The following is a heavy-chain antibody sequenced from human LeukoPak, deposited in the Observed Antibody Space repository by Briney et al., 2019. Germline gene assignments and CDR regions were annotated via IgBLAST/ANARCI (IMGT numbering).Heavy chain of an antibody. Sequence: SQTLSLTCTVAGGSISSGSYDWSWTRQPAGRGLEWIGRIYTSGSTNYNPSLKSRVTISVDTSKNQFSLKLSSVTAADTAVYYCARVVEDYYDSSGYYYYFDYWGQGTLVTVSS. J-gene: IGHJ4*02. D-gene: IGHD3-22*01. V-gene: IGHV4-61*02. CDR1: GGSISSGSYD. CDR3: ARVVEDYYDSSGYYYYFDY. CDR2: IYTSGST.